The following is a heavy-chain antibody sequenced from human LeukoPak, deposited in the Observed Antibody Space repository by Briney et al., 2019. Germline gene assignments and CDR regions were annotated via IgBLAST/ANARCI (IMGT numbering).Heavy chain of an antibody. CDR2: ISAYNGNT. D-gene: IGHD2-2*01. Sequence: ASVKVSCKASGYTFTSYGISCVRQAPGQGLEWMGWISAYNGNTNYAQKLQGRVTMTTDTSTRTAYMELRSLRSDDTAVYYCAREGGDIVVVPAADNWFDPWGQGTLVTVSS. CDR3: AREGGDIVVVPAADNWFDP. V-gene: IGHV1-18*01. J-gene: IGHJ5*02. CDR1: GYTFTSYG.